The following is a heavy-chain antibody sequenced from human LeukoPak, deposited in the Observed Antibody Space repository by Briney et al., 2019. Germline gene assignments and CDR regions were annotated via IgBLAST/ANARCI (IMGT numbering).Heavy chain of an antibody. CDR3: ARGRVAVAGDFDY. V-gene: IGHV1-8*01. CDR2: MNPNSGNT. CDR1: GYTFTSYD. J-gene: IGHJ4*02. D-gene: IGHD6-19*01. Sequence: ASVKVSCKASGYTFTSYDINWVRQATGQGLEWMGWMNPNSGNTCYAQKFQGRVTMTRNTSISTAYMELSSLRSEDTAVYYCARGRVAVAGDFDYWGQGTLVTVSS.